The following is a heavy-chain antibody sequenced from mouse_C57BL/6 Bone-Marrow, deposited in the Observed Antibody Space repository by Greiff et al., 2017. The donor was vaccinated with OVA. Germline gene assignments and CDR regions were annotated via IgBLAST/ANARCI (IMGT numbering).Heavy chain of an antibody. CDR3: ARGDYYGSSYPFAY. V-gene: IGHV14-2*01. D-gene: IGHD1-1*01. CDR1: GFNIKDYY. J-gene: IGHJ3*01. Sequence: EVQLQQSGAELVKPGASVKLSCTASGFNIKDYYMHWVKQRTEQGLEWIGRIDPEDGETKYAPKFQGKATITADTSSNTAYLQLSSLTSEDTAVYYCARGDYYGSSYPFAYWGQGTLVTVSA. CDR2: IDPEDGET.